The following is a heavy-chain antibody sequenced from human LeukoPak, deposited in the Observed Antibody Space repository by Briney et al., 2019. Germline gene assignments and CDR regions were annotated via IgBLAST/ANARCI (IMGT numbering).Heavy chain of an antibody. CDR1: GFTFSSYW. Sequence: GGSLRLSCAASGFTFSSYWMSWVRQAPGKGLEWVANIKQDGSEKYYVDSVKGRFTISRDNAKNSLYLQMNGLRAEDTAVYYCARDKIVGATQFDYWGQGTLVTVSS. CDR3: ARDKIVGATQFDY. CDR2: IKQDGSEK. J-gene: IGHJ4*02. V-gene: IGHV3-7*01. D-gene: IGHD1-26*01.